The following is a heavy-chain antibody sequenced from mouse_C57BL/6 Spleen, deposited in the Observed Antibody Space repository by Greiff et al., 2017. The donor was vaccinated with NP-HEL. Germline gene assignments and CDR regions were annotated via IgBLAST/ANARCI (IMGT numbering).Heavy chain of an antibody. J-gene: IGHJ2*01. CDR2: IDPSDSET. CDR3: ARERFLTYYFDY. Sequence: QVQLQQPGAELVRPGSSVKLSCKASGYTFTSYWMHWVKQRPIQGLEWIGNIDPSDSETHYNQKFKDKATLTVDKSSSTAYMQLSSLTSEDSAVYYCARERFLTYYFDYWGQGTTLTVSS. CDR1: GYTFTSYW. D-gene: IGHD4-1*01. V-gene: IGHV1-52*01.